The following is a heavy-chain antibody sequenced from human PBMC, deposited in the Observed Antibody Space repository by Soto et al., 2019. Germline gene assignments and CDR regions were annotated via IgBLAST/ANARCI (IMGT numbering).Heavy chain of an antibody. Sequence: SVKVSCKASGYPFSNYNITWVRQAPGQGLEWMGGIIPIFGTANYAQKFQGRVTITADESTSTAYMELSSLRSEDTAVYYCARERSSGYYDFDDYWGQGTLVTVSS. CDR2: IIPIFGTA. J-gene: IGHJ4*02. D-gene: IGHD3-22*01. V-gene: IGHV1-69*13. CDR3: ARERSSGYYDFDDY. CDR1: GYPFSNYN.